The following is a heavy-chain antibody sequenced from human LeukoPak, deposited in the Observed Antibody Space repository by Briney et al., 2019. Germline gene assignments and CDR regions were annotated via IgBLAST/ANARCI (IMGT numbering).Heavy chain of an antibody. CDR2: ISGSGGST. CDR3: AKDTPSIVGATGNY. CDR1: GFTFSSYA. V-gene: IGHV3-23*01. J-gene: IGHJ4*02. D-gene: IGHD1-26*01. Sequence: PGGSLRLSCAASGFTFSSYAMSWVRQAPGKGLEWVSAISGSGGSTYYADSVKGRFTISRDNSKNTLYLQVNSLRAEDTAVYYCAKDTPSIVGATGNYWGQGTLVTVSS.